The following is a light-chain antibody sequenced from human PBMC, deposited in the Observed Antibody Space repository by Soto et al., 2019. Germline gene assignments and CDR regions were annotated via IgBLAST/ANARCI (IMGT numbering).Light chain of an antibody. CDR3: AAWDDGLNGVV. CDR1: SSNIGSNT. V-gene: IGLV1-44*01. CDR2: SNN. Sequence: QSVLTQPPSASGSPGQRVTISCSGSSSNIGSNTVDWYQQLSGTTAKQLIFSNNKRPSAVPDRFSGSKSGTSASLVISGLQSEDEADYYYAAWDDGLNGVVFGGGTKLTVL. J-gene: IGLJ2*01.